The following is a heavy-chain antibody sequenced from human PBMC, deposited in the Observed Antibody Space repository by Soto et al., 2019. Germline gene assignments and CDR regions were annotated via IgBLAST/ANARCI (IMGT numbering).Heavy chain of an antibody. D-gene: IGHD3-10*01. CDR3: ARVRVIRGVIPSHFGL. CDR2: IIPLYGKV. V-gene: IGHV1-69*06. J-gene: IGHJ4*02. CDR1: GGTFNSYG. Sequence: QAHLAQSGAEVKKPWSSVTVSCKASGGTFNSYGIRWVRQAPGQGLDWMGVIIPLYGKVNHAQKFKGRVSITADKYTSTAYMDLNSLRSDDTAVFYCARVRVIRGVIPSHFGLWGQGTLVTVSS.